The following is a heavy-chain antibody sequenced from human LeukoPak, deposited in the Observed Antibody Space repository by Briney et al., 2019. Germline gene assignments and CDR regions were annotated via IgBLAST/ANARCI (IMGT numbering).Heavy chain of an antibody. J-gene: IGHJ4*02. V-gene: IGHV4-34*12. CDR2: IILTGNT. CDR1: GGSFSDYF. D-gene: IGHD6-19*01. Sequence: SETLSLTCAVYGGSFSDYFWSWIRQPPGKGLEWVGEIILTGNTHYNPSLKSRVTISVDTSKNQFYLKLSSVTAADTAVYYCARLVNSSGWYVDCWGQGTLVTVSS. CDR3: ARLVNSSGWYVDC.